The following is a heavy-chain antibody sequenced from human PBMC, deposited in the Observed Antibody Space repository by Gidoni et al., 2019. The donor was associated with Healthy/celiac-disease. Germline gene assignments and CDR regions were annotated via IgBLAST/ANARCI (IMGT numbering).Heavy chain of an antibody. D-gene: IGHD7-27*01. CDR2: ISAYKSNT. J-gene: IGHJ6*02. V-gene: IGHV1-18*01. CDR3: ARGPGYYYYGMDV. Sequence: QVQLVLSGAEEKKPGASVKVSCQASGCTFTSYGISWVRQAPGQGLEWMGWISAYKSNTSYAQKLQGRVTMTTDTSTSTAYMELRSLRSDGTAVYYCARGPGYYYYGMDVCGQGTTVTVSS. CDR1: GCTFTSYG.